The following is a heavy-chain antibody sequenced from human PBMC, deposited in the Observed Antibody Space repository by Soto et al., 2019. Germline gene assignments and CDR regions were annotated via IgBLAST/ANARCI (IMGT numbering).Heavy chain of an antibody. V-gene: IGHV1-69*13. Sequence: GASVKVSCKASGGTFSSYAISWVRQAPGQGLEWMGGIIPIFGTANYAQKFQGRVTITADESTSTAYMELSSLRSEDTAVYYCARGVGSSGWPSISLHYYYGMDVWGQGTTVTVSS. CDR2: IIPIFGTA. D-gene: IGHD6-19*01. CDR1: GGTFSSYA. CDR3: ARGVGSSGWPSISLHYYYGMDV. J-gene: IGHJ6*01.